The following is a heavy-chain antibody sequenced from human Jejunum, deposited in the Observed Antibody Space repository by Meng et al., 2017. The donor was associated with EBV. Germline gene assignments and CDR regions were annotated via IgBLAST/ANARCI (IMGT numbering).Heavy chain of an antibody. J-gene: IGHJ5*02. D-gene: IGHD3-16*01. V-gene: IGHV4-39*01. Sequence: RPALVNPPETPPLTCTFSGGSISSGCYHWGWIRQPPGKGLEWIGSIYYSGSTYYNPSLKSRVTISVDTSKNQFSLKLSSVTAADTAVYYCARRGGGGWFDPWGQGTLVTVSS. CDR3: ARRGGGGWFDP. CDR2: IYYSGST. CDR1: GGSISSGCYH.